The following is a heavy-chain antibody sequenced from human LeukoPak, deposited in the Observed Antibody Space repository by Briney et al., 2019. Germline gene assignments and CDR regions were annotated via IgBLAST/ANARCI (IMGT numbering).Heavy chain of an antibody. Sequence: GGSLRLSCAASGITVSSNYMTWVRQAPGKGLEWVSVLYSGGTTYYADSVKGRFTISRDNSKNTLYLQMDSLRVEDTAVYYCARDPPGIRVPGVWGQGTLVIVSS. CDR2: LYSGGTT. CDR3: ARDPPGIRVPGV. D-gene: IGHD6-19*01. CDR1: GITVSSNY. V-gene: IGHV3-53*01. J-gene: IGHJ4*02.